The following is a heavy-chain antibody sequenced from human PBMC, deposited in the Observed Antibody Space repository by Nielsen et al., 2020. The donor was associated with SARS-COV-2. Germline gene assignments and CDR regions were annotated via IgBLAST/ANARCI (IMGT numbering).Heavy chain of an antibody. V-gene: IGHV3-7*03. CDR2: IKQDGSEK. D-gene: IGHD3-22*01. Sequence: GESLKISCAASGFTFSSYWMSWVRQAPGKGLEWVANIKQDGSEKYYVDSVKGRFTISRDNAKNSLYLQMNSLRAEDTALYYCAKVADSSGWVDYWGQGTLVTVSS. CDR1: GFTFSSYW. CDR3: AKVADSSGWVDY. J-gene: IGHJ4*02.